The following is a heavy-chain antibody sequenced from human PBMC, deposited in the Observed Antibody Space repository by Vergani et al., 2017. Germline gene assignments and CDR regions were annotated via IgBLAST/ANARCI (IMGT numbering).Heavy chain of an antibody. CDR3: ARDRLADDYYDSSGYLGPFDY. Sequence: VQLVESGGGLVKPGGSLRLSCAASGFSFSSYSMNWVRQAPGKGLEWVAVIWYDGSNKYYADSVKGRFTISRDNSKNTLYLQMNSLRAEDTAVYYCARDRLADDYYDSSGYLGPFDYWGQGTLVTVSS. V-gene: IGHV3-33*08. CDR2: IWYDGSNK. CDR1: GFSFSSYS. J-gene: IGHJ4*02. D-gene: IGHD3-22*01.